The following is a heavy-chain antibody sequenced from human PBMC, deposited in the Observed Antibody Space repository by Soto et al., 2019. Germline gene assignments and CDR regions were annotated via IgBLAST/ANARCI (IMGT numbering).Heavy chain of an antibody. CDR1: GYTFTSYG. J-gene: IGHJ6*03. CDR2: ISAYNGNT. V-gene: IGHV1-18*01. Sequence: ASVKVSCKASGYTFTSYGISWVRQAPGQGLEWMGWISAYNGNTNYAQKLQGRVTMTTDTSTSTAYMELRSLRSDDTAVYYCARDRMVLGVIITFDHYYMDVWGKGTTVTVSS. D-gene: IGHD3-10*01. CDR3: ARDRMVLGVIITFDHYYMDV.